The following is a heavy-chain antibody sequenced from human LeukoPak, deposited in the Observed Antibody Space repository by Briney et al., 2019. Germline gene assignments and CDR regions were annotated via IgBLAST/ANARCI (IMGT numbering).Heavy chain of an antibody. CDR2: ISSSIYI. V-gene: IGHV3-21*01. J-gene: IGHJ4*02. D-gene: IGHD6-13*01. CDR3: VKVRSGAAAVGGD. Sequence: KPGGSLRLSCAASGFSFSSYSMNWVRQAPGKGLEWVSSISSSIYIFYSNSVKGRFTISRDNAKNSLYLQVNSLRADDTAVYYCVKVRSGAAAVGGDWGRGTLVTVSS. CDR1: GFSFSSYS.